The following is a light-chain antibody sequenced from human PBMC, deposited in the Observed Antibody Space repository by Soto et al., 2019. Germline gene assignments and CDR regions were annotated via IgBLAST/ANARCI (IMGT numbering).Light chain of an antibody. Sequence: EIVLTQSPATLSLSPGERATLSCRASQSVSTYLAWYQQKPGQAPRLLIYDASNRAAGIPARFSVSVSGTDFTLTISSLEPEEFAVYYCQQRSNWPLTFGGGTKVEIK. CDR3: QQRSNWPLT. J-gene: IGKJ4*01. CDR1: QSVSTY. CDR2: DAS. V-gene: IGKV3-11*01.